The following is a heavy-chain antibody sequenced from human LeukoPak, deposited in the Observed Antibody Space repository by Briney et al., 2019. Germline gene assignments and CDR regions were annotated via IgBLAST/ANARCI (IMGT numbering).Heavy chain of an antibody. CDR2: IYYSGST. J-gene: IGHJ4*02. D-gene: IGHD3-10*01. V-gene: IGHV4-31*03. Sequence: SETLSLTCTVSGGSISSGGYYWSWIRQHPGKGLEWIGYIYYSGSTYYNPSLKSRFTMSVATSKTPFSLQLRSVTAADTAVYYCARGGEYGSESYYQYWGQGTLVTVSS. CDR1: GGSISSGGYY. CDR3: ARGGEYGSESYYQY.